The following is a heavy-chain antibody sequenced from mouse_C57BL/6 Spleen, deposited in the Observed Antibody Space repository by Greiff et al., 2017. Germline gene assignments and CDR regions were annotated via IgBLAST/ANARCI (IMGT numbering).Heavy chain of an antibody. J-gene: IGHJ4*01. CDR2: IDPENGDT. V-gene: IGHV14-4*01. CDR3: TLYYGSPYYYAMDY. Sequence: VQLQQSGAELVRPGASVKLSCTASGFNIKDDYMHWVKQRPEQGLEWIGWIDPENGDTEYASKFQGKATITADTSSNPAYLQLSSLTSEDTADYYCTLYYGSPYYYAMDYWGQGTSVTVSS. D-gene: IGHD1-1*01. CDR1: GFNIKDDY.